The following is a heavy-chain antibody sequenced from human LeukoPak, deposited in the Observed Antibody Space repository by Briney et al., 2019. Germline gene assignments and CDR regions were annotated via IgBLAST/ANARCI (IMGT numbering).Heavy chain of an antibody. V-gene: IGHV1-3*01. Sequence: ASVKVSCKASGYTFTSYAMHWVRQAPGQRLEWMGWINAGNGNTKYSQKFQGRVTITRDTSASTAYMELSSLRSEDTAVYYCAAALVVGDAFDIWGQGTMVTVSS. CDR2: INAGNGNT. CDR3: AAALVVGDAFDI. D-gene: IGHD2-15*01. J-gene: IGHJ3*02. CDR1: GYTFTSYA.